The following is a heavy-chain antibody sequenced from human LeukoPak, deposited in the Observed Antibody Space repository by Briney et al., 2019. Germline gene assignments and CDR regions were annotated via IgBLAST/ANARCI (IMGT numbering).Heavy chain of an antibody. D-gene: IGHD5-18*01. CDR2: ILYTGST. Sequence: SETLSLTCTVSGGSISSYYWSCIRQPPGKGLEWMGDILYTGSTNYNPSLKSRVTILVDRSKNQFSLKLTSVTAADTAVYFCARRIHFDSWGQGALVTVSS. CDR3: ARRIHFDS. V-gene: IGHV4-59*01. CDR1: GGSISSYY. J-gene: IGHJ4*02.